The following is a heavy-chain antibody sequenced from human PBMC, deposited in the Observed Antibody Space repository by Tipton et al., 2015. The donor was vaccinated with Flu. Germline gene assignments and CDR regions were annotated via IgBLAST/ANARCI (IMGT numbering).Heavy chain of an antibody. Sequence: SLRLSCAASGFAFSIYAMSWVRQAPGKRLEWISAISGGGGGTYYADSVKGRFTISRDNSKNTLYLQMNSLRAEDTAVYYCAIGAPMITFGGVIVSWGQGTLVTVSS. CDR2: ISGGGGGT. D-gene: IGHD3-16*01. J-gene: IGHJ5*01. CDR3: AIGAPMITFGGVIVS. V-gene: IGHV3-23*01. CDR1: GFAFSIYA.